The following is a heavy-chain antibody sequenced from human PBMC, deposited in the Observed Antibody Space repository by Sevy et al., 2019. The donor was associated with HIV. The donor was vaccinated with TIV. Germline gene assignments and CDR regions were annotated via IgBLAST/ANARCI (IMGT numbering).Heavy chain of an antibody. CDR3: ATTKDYYDSSGSPFDY. CDR1: GYTLTQLS. J-gene: IGHJ4*02. D-gene: IGHD3-22*01. V-gene: IGHV1-24*01. Sequence: ASVKVSCKVSGYTLTQLSMHWVRQAPGKGLEWMGSFDPEDGETPYAQKFQGRVTMTEDTSTDTAYMELRSLRSEDTAVYYCATTKDYYDSSGSPFDYWGQGTLVTVSS. CDR2: FDPEDGET.